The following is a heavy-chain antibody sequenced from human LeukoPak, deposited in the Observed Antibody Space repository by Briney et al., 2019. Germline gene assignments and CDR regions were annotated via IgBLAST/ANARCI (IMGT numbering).Heavy chain of an antibody. V-gene: IGHV3-15*01. CDR1: GFTFSNAW. CDR3: TTDLLSNYDSSGYYYADFDY. J-gene: IGHJ4*02. D-gene: IGHD3-22*01. CDR2: IKGKTDGGTT. Sequence: GGSLRLSCAASGFTFSNAWMSWVRQAPGKGLEWVGRIKGKTDGGTTDYAAPVKGRFTISRDDSKNTLYLQMNSLKTEDTAVYYCTTDLLSNYDSSGYYYADFDYWGQGTLVTVSS.